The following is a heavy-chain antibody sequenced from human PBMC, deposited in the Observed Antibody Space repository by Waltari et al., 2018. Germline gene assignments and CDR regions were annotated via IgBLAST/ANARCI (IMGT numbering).Heavy chain of an antibody. CDR3: TKNGHFCLDV. CDR2: ILHSGRT. J-gene: IGHJ4*02. Sequence: QVQLQESGPELVKPSGTLSLTCAVSGGSISTNNWWSWVRQSPGQGLEWIGEILHSGRTSYNPSLSDRVTSSVDKSKDQFSLSLNSVTAADTAVYYCTKNGHFCLDVWGQGALVTVSS. V-gene: IGHV4-4*02. CDR1: GGSISTNNW. D-gene: IGHD2-8*01.